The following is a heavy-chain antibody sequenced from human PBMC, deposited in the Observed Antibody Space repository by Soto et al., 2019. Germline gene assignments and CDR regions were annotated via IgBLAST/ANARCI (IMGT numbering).Heavy chain of an antibody. CDR1: GFTFSDHN. Sequence: EVQLVESGGGLVQPGGSLRLSCAASGFTFSDHNMDWVRQAPGKGLEWVGRSRNKANSFSTDYAASVKGRFTISRDDSKNSVALQMNSLNPEDTAVYYCARGNGRGIAHSGWDFWGKGPTVSVPS. CDR3: ARGNGRGIAHSGWDF. J-gene: IGHJ6*04. V-gene: IGHV3-72*01. D-gene: IGHD3-10*02. CDR2: SRNKANSFST.